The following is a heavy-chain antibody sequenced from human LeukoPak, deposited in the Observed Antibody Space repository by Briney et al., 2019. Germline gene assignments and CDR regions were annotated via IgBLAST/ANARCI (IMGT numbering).Heavy chain of an antibody. Sequence: GGSLRLSCAASGFTFSSYAMSWVRQAPGKGLEWVSAISGSGGSTYYADSVKGRFTISRDNSKNTLYLQMNSLRAEDTAVYYCANGLAYCGGDCYRAGAFDIWGQGTMVPVSS. CDR3: ANGLAYCGGDCYRAGAFDI. CDR2: ISGSGGST. J-gene: IGHJ3*02. V-gene: IGHV3-23*01. D-gene: IGHD2-21*02. CDR1: GFTFSSYA.